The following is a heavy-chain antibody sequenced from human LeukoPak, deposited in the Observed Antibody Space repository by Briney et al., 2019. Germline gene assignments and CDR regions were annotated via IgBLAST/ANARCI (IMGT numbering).Heavy chain of an antibody. CDR2: FGTRSTSI. Sequence: PGGSLRLSCTASGFTFSGYSKNWIRQAPANGPEWVSSFGTRSTSIYHAGSVKGRFAISRDNAKNSLYLQMNSLRAEDTALYYCAREVSEGFDFWGQGTLVTVSS. V-gene: IGHV3-21*01. J-gene: IGHJ4*02. D-gene: IGHD3-22*01. CDR1: GFTFSGYS. CDR3: AREVSEGFDF.